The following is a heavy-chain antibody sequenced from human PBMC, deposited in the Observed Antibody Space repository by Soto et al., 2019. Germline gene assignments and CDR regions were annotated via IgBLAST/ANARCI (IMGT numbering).Heavy chain of an antibody. CDR3: ARRCTNYVRCGVDA. CDR2: ISSDGNEK. V-gene: IGHV3-30*03. J-gene: IGHJ6*02. CDR1: GFRFNDFG. Sequence: QVQLVESGGGVVQPGQSLRLSCAVSGFRFNDFGFHWVRQAPGKGLHGVAVISSDGNEKYYVESVKGRFTISRDNSNNMLYLEMSSLRPEDAAVYSCARRCTNYVRCGVDAWGRGTTVTVSS. D-gene: IGHD4-4*01.